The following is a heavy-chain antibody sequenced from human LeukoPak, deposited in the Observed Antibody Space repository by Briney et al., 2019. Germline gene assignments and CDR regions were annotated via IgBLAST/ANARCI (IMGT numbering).Heavy chain of an antibody. CDR3: AKVGATWSGWYDY. J-gene: IGHJ4*02. V-gene: IGHV3-30*02. D-gene: IGHD6-19*01. Sequence: GGPLRLSCAASGFTFSSYGMHWVRQAPGKGLEWVAFIRYDGSNKYYADSVKGRFTISRDNSKNTLYLQMNSLRAEDTAVYYCAKVGATWSGWYDYWGQGTLVTVSS. CDR2: IRYDGSNK. CDR1: GFTFSSYG.